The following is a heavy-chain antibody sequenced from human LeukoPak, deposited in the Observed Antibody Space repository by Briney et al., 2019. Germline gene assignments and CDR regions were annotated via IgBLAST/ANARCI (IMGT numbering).Heavy chain of an antibody. Sequence: PGRSLRLSCAASGFTFSSYSMHWVRQDPGKGVERVAAISNDGSNKYYADSVKGRFTISRDNSTNTLYLQMDSLRAEDTAVYYCARGFSGYYDSSGYSPHDAFDIWGQGTIVTVSS. CDR2: ISNDGSNK. CDR3: ARGFSGYYDSSGYSPHDAFDI. J-gene: IGHJ3*02. CDR1: GFTFSSYS. V-gene: IGHV3-30*04. D-gene: IGHD3-22*01.